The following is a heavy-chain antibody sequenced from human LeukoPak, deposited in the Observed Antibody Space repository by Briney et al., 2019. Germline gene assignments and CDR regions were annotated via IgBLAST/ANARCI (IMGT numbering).Heavy chain of an antibody. V-gene: IGHV3-23*01. Sequence: PGGALRLSCAASGFIFSSYDMSWVRQAAGEGLVWVSAISGSGGSTYYADSVKGRFTISRDNSKNTLYLQMNSLRAEDTAVYYCAKDFGQLLWSDDYFDYWGQGTLVTVSS. CDR3: AKDFGQLLWSDDYFDY. J-gene: IGHJ4*02. CDR2: ISGSGGST. D-gene: IGHD3-10*01. CDR1: GFIFSSYD.